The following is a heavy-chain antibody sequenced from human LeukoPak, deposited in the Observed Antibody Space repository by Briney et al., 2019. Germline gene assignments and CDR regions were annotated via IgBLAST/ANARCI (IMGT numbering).Heavy chain of an antibody. D-gene: IGHD3-22*01. Sequence: GGSLRLSCAASGFTFSSYSMNWVHQAPGKGLEWVAVIWYDASTKYYEDSVKGRFTISRDNSKSTLYLQMNSLRLEDTALYYCVRDDANYFDSSGYFLPEKWGQGTLVTVSS. V-gene: IGHV3-33*08. CDR2: IWYDASTK. CDR1: GFTFSSYS. CDR3: VRDDANYFDSSGYFLPEK. J-gene: IGHJ4*02.